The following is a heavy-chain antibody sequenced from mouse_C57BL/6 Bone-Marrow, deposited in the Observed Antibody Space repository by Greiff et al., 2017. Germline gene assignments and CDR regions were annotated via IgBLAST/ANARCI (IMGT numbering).Heavy chain of an antibody. CDR1: GYTFTSYG. CDR3: ARRPDYFDY. J-gene: IGHJ2*01. V-gene: IGHV1-81*01. CDR2: IYPRSGNT. Sequence: VQLQQSGAELARPGASVKLSCKASGYTFTSYGISWVKQRTGQGLGWIGEIYPRSGNTYYNEKFKGKATLTADKSSSTAYMELRSLTSEDSAVYFCARRPDYFDYWGQGTTLTVSS.